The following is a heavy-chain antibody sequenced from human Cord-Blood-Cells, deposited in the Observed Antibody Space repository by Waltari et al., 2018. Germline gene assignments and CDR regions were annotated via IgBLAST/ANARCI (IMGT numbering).Heavy chain of an antibody. CDR1: GGSFSGYY. Sequence: QVQLQQWGAGLLKPSETLSLTCAVYGGSFSGYYWSWIRQPPGKGLEWIGEINHSGSTNYNPSLKSRVTISVDTSKNQFSLKLSSVTAADTAVYYCARSFAFGGVIAPFDYWGQGTLVTVSS. J-gene: IGHJ4*02. CDR3: ARSFAFGGVIAPFDY. CDR2: INHSGST. V-gene: IGHV4-34*01. D-gene: IGHD3-16*02.